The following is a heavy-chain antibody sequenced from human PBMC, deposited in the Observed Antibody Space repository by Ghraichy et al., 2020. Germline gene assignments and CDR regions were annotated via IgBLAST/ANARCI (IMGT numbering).Heavy chain of an antibody. CDR2: INHSGST. CDR3: ARGCCWSSDYHNPSIYYRYGMDV. Sequence: SETLSLTCGVYGGSFSGYYWSWIRQSPGKGLEWIGEINHSGSTNYNPSLKSRFTISVDTSKNQFSLKLTSVTAADTALYYCARGCCWSSDYHNPSIYYRYGMDVWGQGTTVTVSS. CDR1: GGSFSGYY. D-gene: IGHD3-3*01. V-gene: IGHV4-34*01. J-gene: IGHJ6*02.